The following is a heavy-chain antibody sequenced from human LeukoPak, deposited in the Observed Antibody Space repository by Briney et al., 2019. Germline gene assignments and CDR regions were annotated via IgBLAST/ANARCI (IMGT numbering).Heavy chain of an antibody. J-gene: IGHJ5*02. CDR1: GFSFSNNY. D-gene: IGHD3-22*01. CDR3: GRAGVYSASSGYGPDR. CDR2: IHSGGET. Sequence: PGGSLRLSCAASGFSFSNNYMSWVRQAPGKGLEWVSVIHSGGETYYTDSVKGRFTISRDNSKNTLYLQMNSLRAEDTAVYYCGRAGVYSASSGYGPDRWGQGTLVTVSS. V-gene: IGHV3-53*01.